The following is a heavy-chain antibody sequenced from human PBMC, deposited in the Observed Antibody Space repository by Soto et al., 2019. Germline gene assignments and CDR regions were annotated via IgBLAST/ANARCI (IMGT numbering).Heavy chain of an antibody. J-gene: IGHJ4*02. V-gene: IGHV6-1*01. CDR3: ARSGPGGYIDY. CDR2: TYYRSKWFN. CDR1: VDSVSSNSDA. Sequence: SNTLSLTCAISVDSVSSNSDAWNWIRQSPSRGLEWLGRTYYRSKWFNGYAVSVKSRITINPDTSKNQFSLQLNSVTPEDTAVYYCARSGPGGYIDYWGQGTLVTVSS. D-gene: IGHD3-22*01.